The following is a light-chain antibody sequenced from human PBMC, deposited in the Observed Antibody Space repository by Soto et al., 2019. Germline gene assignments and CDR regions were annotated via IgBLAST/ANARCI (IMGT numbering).Light chain of an antibody. J-gene: IGKJ2*01. CDR3: QQPYT. CDR1: QSVSSY. Sequence: EIVLTQSPATLSLSPGERATLSCRASQSVSSYLAWYQQKPGQAPRLLIYDASNRATGIPARFSGSGSGTDFTLTLSILEPEAFSVYYCQQPYTFGQGTKLEIK. CDR2: DAS. V-gene: IGKV3-11*01.